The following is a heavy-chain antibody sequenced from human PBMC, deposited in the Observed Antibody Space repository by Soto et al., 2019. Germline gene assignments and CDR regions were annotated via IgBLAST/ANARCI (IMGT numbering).Heavy chain of an antibody. CDR2: IIPIFGTA. Sequence: ASVKVSCKASGGTFSSYAISWVRQAPGQGLEWMGGIIPIFGTANYAQKFQGRVTITADGSTSTAYMELSSLRSEDTAVYYCARDLVRDCSGGSCYSGSYWGQGTLVTVSS. J-gene: IGHJ4*02. CDR3: ARDLVRDCSGGSCYSGSY. V-gene: IGHV1-69*13. CDR1: GGTFSSYA. D-gene: IGHD2-15*01.